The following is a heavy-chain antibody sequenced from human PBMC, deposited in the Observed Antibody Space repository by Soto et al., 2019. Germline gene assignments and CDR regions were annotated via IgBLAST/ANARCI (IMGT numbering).Heavy chain of an antibody. J-gene: IGHJ4*02. CDR1: GYTFTSYY. CDR3: AGPLFPRREPEDIVVVPAAMQR. CDR2: INPSGGST. Sequence: QVQLVQSGAEVKKPGASGKISCKASGYTFTSYYMHWVRQAPGQGLEWMGIINPSGGSTSYAQKFQGRVTMTRDTSTSTVYMELSSLRSEDTAVYYCAGPLFPRREPEDIVVVPAAMQRWGQGTLVTVSS. V-gene: IGHV1-46*01. D-gene: IGHD2-2*01.